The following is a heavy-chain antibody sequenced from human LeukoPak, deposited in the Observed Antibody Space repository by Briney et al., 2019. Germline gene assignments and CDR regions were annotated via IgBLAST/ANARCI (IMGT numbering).Heavy chain of an antibody. CDR1: GYIFTNYA. CDR3: ARESGYCSSTSCYWVARGGWFDP. V-gene: IGHV1-18*01. CDR2: ISAYNGNT. Sequence: ASVKVSCKASGYIFTNYAMHWVRQAPGQGLEWMGWISAYNGNTNYAQKLQGRVTMTTDTSTSTAYMELRSLRSDDTAVYYCARESGYCSSTSCYWVARGGWFDPWGQGTLVTVSS. J-gene: IGHJ5*02. D-gene: IGHD2-2*01.